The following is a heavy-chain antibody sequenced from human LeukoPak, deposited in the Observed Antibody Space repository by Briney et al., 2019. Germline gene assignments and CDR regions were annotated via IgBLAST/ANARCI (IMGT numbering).Heavy chain of an antibody. Sequence: PGGSLRLSCAASGFTFSSYSMNWVRQAPGKGLEWVSYISSNSSTIYYADSVKGRFTISRDNAKNSLYLQMNSLRAEDTAVYYCARSHSSPPLIWGQGTMVTVSS. CDR3: ARSHSSPPLI. CDR2: ISSNSSTI. CDR1: GFTFSSYS. D-gene: IGHD6-13*01. J-gene: IGHJ3*02. V-gene: IGHV3-48*01.